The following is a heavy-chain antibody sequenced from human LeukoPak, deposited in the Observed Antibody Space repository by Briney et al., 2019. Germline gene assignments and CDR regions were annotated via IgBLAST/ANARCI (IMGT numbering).Heavy chain of an antibody. V-gene: IGHV3-74*01. J-gene: IGHJ4*02. D-gene: IGHD2-15*01. CDR1: GFTLSSYT. CDR2: INSDGSST. Sequence: PGGSLRLSCEASGFTLSSYTMNWVRQAPGRGLVWVSRINSDGSSTTYADSVKGRFTISRDNAKNTLYLQMNSLRVEDTAIYYCARGGSCSGGNCKYTRKEIDYWGQGTLVTVSS. CDR3: ARGGSCSGGNCKYTRKEIDY.